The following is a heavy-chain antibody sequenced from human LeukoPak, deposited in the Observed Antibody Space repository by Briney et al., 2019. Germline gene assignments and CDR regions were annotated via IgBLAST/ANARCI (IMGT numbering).Heavy chain of an antibody. Sequence: SETLSLTCAVYGGSFSGYYWSWIRQPPGKGLEWIGEINHSGSTNYNPSLKSRVTISVDTSKNQFSLKLSSVTAADTAVYYCARHGRVAARPNWFDPWGQGTLVTVSS. CDR1: GGSFSGYY. V-gene: IGHV4-34*01. D-gene: IGHD6-6*01. CDR2: INHSGST. CDR3: ARHGRVAARPNWFDP. J-gene: IGHJ5*02.